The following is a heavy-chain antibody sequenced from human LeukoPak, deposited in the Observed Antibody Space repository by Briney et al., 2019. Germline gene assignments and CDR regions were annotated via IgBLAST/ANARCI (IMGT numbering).Heavy chain of an antibody. V-gene: IGHV5-51*01. J-gene: IGHJ4*02. Sequence: GESLKISCKGSGYSFTDYWIAWVRQMPGKGLGWMGIIYPGDSDTRYSPSFQGQVTISADKSISTAYLQWSSLKASDSAMYYCARLRPRGYNYGYFDYWGQGTLVTVSS. CDR1: GYSFTDYW. CDR3: ARLRPRGYNYGYFDY. D-gene: IGHD5-18*01. CDR2: IYPGDSDT.